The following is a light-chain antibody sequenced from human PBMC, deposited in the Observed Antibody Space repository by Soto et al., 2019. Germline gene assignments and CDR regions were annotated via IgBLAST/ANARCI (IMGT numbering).Light chain of an antibody. Sequence: QSALTQPASLSGSPGQSITISCAGNNTDVGTYNLVSWLQHHPGKAPKLLIYEVSRRPSGVSDRFSASKSGNTASLTISGLQAEDEADHHCCSYAGSDTFVFGTGTKLTVL. V-gene: IGLV2-23*02. CDR1: NTDVGTYNL. CDR3: CSYAGSDTFV. CDR2: EVS. J-gene: IGLJ1*01.